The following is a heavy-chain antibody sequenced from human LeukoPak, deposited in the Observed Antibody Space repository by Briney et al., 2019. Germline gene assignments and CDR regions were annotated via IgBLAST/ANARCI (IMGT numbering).Heavy chain of an antibody. V-gene: IGHV3-21*04. CDR3: AKPAKTDYADY. CDR2: ISSSSNYI. CDR1: GFTFSSYI. Sequence: GGSLRLSCAASGFTFSSYIMNWVRQAPGKGLEWVSSISSSSNYIYHADSVKGRFTISRDNARNTLYLQMNSLRAADTALYYCAKPAKTDYADYWGQGTLVTVSS. D-gene: IGHD1-14*01. J-gene: IGHJ4*02.